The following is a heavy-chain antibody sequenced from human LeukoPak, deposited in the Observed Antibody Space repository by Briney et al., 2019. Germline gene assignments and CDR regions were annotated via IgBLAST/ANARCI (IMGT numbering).Heavy chain of an antibody. Sequence: PGGSLRLSCAASGFTFSDYYMSWIRQAPGKGLEWVSYISSSGSTIYYADSVKGRFTISRDNAKNSLYLQMNSLRAEDTAVYYCATASAGGDYYYYYMDVWGKGTTVTVSS. D-gene: IGHD6-25*01. CDR2: ISSSGSTI. J-gene: IGHJ6*03. CDR1: GFTFSDYY. CDR3: ATASAGGDYYYYYMDV. V-gene: IGHV3-11*04.